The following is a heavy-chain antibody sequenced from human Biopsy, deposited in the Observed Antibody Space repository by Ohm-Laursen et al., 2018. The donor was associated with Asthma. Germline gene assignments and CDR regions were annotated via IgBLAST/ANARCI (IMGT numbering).Heavy chain of an antibody. CDR1: GYTFINYA. V-gene: IGHV1-3*01. D-gene: IGHD3-9*01. CDR2: INAGNGNT. J-gene: IGHJ3*02. CDR3: ARTYYDFLTGQVKDGFEM. Sequence: SVTVSCQVSGYTFINYAIHWVRQAPGHRLEWMGWINAGNGNTKYSQKFQGRVTITRDTSASTAYMDLSSLRSEDTAVYYSARTYYDFLTGQVKDGFEMWGQGTMVTVAS.